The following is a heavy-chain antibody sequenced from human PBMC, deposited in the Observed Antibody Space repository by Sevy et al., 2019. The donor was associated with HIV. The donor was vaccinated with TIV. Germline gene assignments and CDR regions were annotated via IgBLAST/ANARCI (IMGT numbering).Heavy chain of an antibody. CDR1: GYTFTGYY. CDR2: INPNSGGT. CDR3: ARVAYCGGDCGYGESDY. Sequence: ASVKVSSKASGYTFTGYYMHWVRQAPGQGLEWMGRINPNSGGTNYAQKFQGRVTMTRDTSISTAYMELSRLRSDDTAVYYCARVAYCGGDCGYGESDYWGQGTLVTVSS. J-gene: IGHJ4*02. D-gene: IGHD2-21*02. V-gene: IGHV1-2*06.